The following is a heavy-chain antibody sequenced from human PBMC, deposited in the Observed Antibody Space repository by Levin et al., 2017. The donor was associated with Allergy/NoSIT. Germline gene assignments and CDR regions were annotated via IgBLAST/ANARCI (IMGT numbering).Heavy chain of an antibody. D-gene: IGHD6-19*01. V-gene: IGHV4-34*01. CDR2: INHSGST. Sequence: LQTLSLTCAVYGGSFSGYYWSWIRQPPGKGLEWIGEINHSGSTNYNPSLKSRVTISVDTSKNQFSLKLSSVTAADTAVYYCARGGWSGWYRGYFDYWGQGTLVTVSS. J-gene: IGHJ4*02. CDR3: ARGGWSGWYRGYFDY. CDR1: GGSFSGYY.